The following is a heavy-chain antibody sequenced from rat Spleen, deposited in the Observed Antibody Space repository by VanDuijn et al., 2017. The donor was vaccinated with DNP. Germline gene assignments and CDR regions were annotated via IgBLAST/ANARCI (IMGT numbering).Heavy chain of an antibody. Sequence: EVQLVETGGGLVQPGKSLKLSCVASGFTFSSYWMYWIRQAPGKGLEWLSSINTDGGSTYYPDSGKARFTISRDNAENTVYLQMNSLRSEDTATYYCVKDLRGGSAFAYWGPGIMVTVSS. CDR2: INTDGGST. CDR1: GFTFSSYW. CDR3: VKDLRGGSAFAY. V-gene: IGHV5-58*01. J-gene: IGHJ2*01. D-gene: IGHD1-11*01.